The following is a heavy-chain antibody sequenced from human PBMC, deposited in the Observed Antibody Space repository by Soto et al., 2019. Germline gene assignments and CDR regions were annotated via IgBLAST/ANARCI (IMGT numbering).Heavy chain of an antibody. Sequence: ASVKVSCKASGYTFTSYGISWVRQAPGQGLEWMGWISAYNGNTNYAQKLQGRVTMTTDTSTSTAYMELRSLRSDDTAVYYCARVVLEWYYYYGMDVWGQGTTVTVSS. CDR3: ARVVLEWYYYYGMDV. V-gene: IGHV1-18*01. CDR2: ISAYNGNT. CDR1: GYTFTSYG. D-gene: IGHD3-3*01. J-gene: IGHJ6*02.